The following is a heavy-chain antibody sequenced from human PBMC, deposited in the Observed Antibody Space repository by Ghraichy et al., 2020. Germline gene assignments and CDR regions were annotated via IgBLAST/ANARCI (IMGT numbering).Heavy chain of an antibody. J-gene: IGHJ4*02. D-gene: IGHD6-19*01. CDR3: ARSPRSVAGNWLDY. CDR2: INSDGRGI. Sequence: GGSLRLSCAASGFTFSSYWMHWVRQGPGKGLVWVSRINSDGRGITYADSVKGRFTISRDNAKNTLSLQMNSLGAEDTAVYYCARSPRSVAGNWLDYWGQGTLVTVSS. V-gene: IGHV3-74*01. CDR1: GFTFSSYW.